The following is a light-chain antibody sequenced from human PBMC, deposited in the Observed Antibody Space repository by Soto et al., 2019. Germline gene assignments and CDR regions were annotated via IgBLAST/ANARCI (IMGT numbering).Light chain of an antibody. CDR3: CSYAGSSTFYV. J-gene: IGLJ1*01. V-gene: IGLV2-23*02. Sequence: QSVLTQSASVSGSPGQSITISCTGTSSDVGSYNLVSWYQQHPGKAPKLMIYEVTKRPSGVSNRFSGSKSGNTASLTISGLQAEDEADYYCCSYAGSSTFYVFGTGTKVTDL. CDR1: SSDVGSYNL. CDR2: EVT.